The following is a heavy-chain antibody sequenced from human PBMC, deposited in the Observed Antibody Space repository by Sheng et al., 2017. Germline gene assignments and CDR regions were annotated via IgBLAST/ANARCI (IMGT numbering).Heavy chain of an antibody. D-gene: IGHD4-17*01. CDR1: GGTFSSYA. J-gene: IGHJ6*02. V-gene: IGHV1-69*13. Sequence: QVQLVQSGAEVKKPGSSVKVSCKASGGTFSSYAISWVRQAPGQGLEWMGGIIPIFGTANYAQKFQGRVTITADESTSTAYMELSSLRSEDTAVYYCARGPYGDYPYYYYGMDVWGQGTTVTVSS. CDR3: ARGPYGDYPYYYYGMDV. CDR2: IIPIFGTA.